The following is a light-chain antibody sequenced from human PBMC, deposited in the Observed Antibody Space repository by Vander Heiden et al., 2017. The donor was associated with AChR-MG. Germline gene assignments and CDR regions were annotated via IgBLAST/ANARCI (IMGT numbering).Light chain of an antibody. J-gene: IGLJ2*01. Sequence: QSVLTQPPSVSRAPGQRVTISCTGSSSNIGAGYDVHWYQQLPETAPKLLIYGNSNRPSGVPDRFSGSKSGTSASLAIAGLQAEDEADYYCQSYDSSLSGYVVFGGGTKLTVL. CDR3: QSYDSSLSGYVV. V-gene: IGLV1-40*01. CDR2: GNS. CDR1: SSNIGAGYD.